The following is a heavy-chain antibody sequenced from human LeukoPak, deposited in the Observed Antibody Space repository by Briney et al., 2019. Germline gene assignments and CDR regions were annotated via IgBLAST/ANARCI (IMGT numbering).Heavy chain of an antibody. J-gene: IGHJ4*02. CDR2: IYHSGST. CDR1: GGSISSGGYY. V-gene: IGHV4-30-2*01. CDR3: ARETGRDFGVVIRFDY. Sequence: PSQTLSLTCTVSGGSISSGGYYWSWIRQPPGKGLEWIVYIYHSGSTYYNPSLKSRVTISVDRSKNQFSLKLSSVTAADTAVYYCARETGRDFGVVIRFDYWGQGTLVTVSS. D-gene: IGHD3-3*01.